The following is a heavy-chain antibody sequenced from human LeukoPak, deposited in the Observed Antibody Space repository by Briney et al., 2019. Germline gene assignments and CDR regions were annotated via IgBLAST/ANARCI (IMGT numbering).Heavy chain of an antibody. CDR1: GFTVSSNY. Sequence: GGSLRLSCAASGFTVSSNYMSWVRQAPGKGLEWVSVIYSGGSTYYADSVKGRFTISRDNSKNTLYLQMNSLRAEDTAVYYCAKDPPLTGYWGYYYYGMDVWGQGTTVTVSS. J-gene: IGHJ6*02. CDR3: AKDPPLTGYWGYYYYGMDV. CDR2: IYSGGST. V-gene: IGHV3-66*01. D-gene: IGHD3-9*01.